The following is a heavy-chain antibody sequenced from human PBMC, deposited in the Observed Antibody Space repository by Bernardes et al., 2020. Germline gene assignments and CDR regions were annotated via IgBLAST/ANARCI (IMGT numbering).Heavy chain of an antibody. CDR3: ARTIVGATGNWFDP. D-gene: IGHD1-26*01. Sequence: SETLSLTCTVSGGSISSYYWSWIRQPPGKGLEWIGYIYHSGSTNYNPSLKSRVTISVDTSKNQFSLKLSSVTAADTAVYYCARTIVGATGNWFDPWGQGTLVTVSS. V-gene: IGHV4-59*01. J-gene: IGHJ5*02. CDR2: IYHSGST. CDR1: GGSISSYY.